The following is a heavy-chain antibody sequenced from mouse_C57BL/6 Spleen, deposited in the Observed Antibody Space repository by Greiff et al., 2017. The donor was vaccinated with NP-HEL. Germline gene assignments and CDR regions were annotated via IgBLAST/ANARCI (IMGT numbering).Heavy chain of an antibody. CDR1: GFSFSDYG. D-gene: IGHD2-4*01. CDR2: ISSGCSTI. V-gene: IGHV5-17*01. CDR3: AGLRRFAY. J-gene: IGHJ3*01. Sequence: EVKLVESGGGLVKPGGSLKLSCAASGFSFSDYGLHWVRQAPEKGLEWVAYISSGCSTIYYADTVKGRFTIYRDNAKNTLLLQMTSLRSEDTAMYYCAGLRRFAYWGQGTLVTVSA.